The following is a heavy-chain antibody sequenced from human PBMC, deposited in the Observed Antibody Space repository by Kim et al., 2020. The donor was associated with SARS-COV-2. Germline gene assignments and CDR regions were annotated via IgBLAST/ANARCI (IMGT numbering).Heavy chain of an antibody. V-gene: IGHV3-23*01. D-gene: IGHD6-19*01. Sequence: GGSLRLSCAASGFTFSSYAMSWVRQAPGKGLEWVSAISGSGGSTYYADSVKGRFTISRDNSKNTLYLQMNSLRAEDTSVYYCAKVYKGGSGWAWGQGTLVTVSS. CDR2: ISGSGGST. CDR1: GFTFSSYA. CDR3: AKVYKGGSGWA. J-gene: IGHJ4*02.